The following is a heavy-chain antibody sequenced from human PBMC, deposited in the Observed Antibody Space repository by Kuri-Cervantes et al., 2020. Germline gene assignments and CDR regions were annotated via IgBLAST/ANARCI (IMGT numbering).Heavy chain of an antibody. J-gene: IGHJ6*03. CDR3: ARDGRAAAVGYYYYMDV. CDR1: GFTFSSYA. V-gene: IGHV3-30*03. CDR2: IPYDGGAE. D-gene: IGHD6-13*01. Sequence: GESLKISCSASGFTFSSYAMHWVRQAPGKGLEWVALIPYDGGAEFYADSVKGRFTISRDNFRSTLSLRMNSLRAEDTAVYYCARDGRAAAVGYYYYMDVWGKGTTVTVSS.